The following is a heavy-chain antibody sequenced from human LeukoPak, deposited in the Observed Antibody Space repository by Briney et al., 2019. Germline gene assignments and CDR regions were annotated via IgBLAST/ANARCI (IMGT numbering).Heavy chain of an antibody. CDR3: ARVPYSSSWYGVDYFDY. J-gene: IGHJ4*02. D-gene: IGHD6-13*01. CDR2: IYHSGST. V-gene: IGHV4-38-2*02. Sequence: SETLSLTCTVSGYSISSGYYWGWIRQPPGKGLEWIGTIYHSGSTYYNPSLKSRVTISVDTSKNQFSLKLSSVTAADTAVYYCARVPYSSSWYGVDYFDYWGQGTLVTVSS. CDR1: GYSISSGYY.